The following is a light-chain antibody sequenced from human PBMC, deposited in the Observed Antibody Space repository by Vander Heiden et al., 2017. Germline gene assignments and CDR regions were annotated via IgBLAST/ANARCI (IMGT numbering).Light chain of an antibody. CDR3: QQHNSYPPLT. V-gene: IGKV1-9*01. CDR2: AAS. Sequence: IQLTQSPSSLSASVGDRVTITCRASQGISSYLAWYQQKPGKAPKLLIYAASTLQSGVPSRFSGSGYGTDFTLTISSLQPEDFAAYYCQQHNSYPPLTFGGGTKVEIK. CDR1: QGISSY. J-gene: IGKJ4*01.